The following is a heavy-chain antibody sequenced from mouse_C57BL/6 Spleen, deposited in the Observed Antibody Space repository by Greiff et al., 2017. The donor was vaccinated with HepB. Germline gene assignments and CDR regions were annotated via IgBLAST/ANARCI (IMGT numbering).Heavy chain of an antibody. CDR2: IDPADSYT. J-gene: IGHJ3*01. CDR1: GYTFTSYW. V-gene: IGHV1-50*01. Sequence: VQLQQPGAELVKPGASVKLSCKASGYTFTSYWMQWVKQRPGQGLEWIGEIDPADSYTNYNQKFKGKATLTVDTSSSTAYMQLSSLTSEDAAVYYSEREGSALSYWGQGTLVTVSA. CDR3: EREGSALSY.